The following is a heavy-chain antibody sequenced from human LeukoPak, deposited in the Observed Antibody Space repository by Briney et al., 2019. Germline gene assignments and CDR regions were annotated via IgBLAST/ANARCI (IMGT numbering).Heavy chain of an antibody. V-gene: IGHV4-34*01. CDR1: GGSFSGYY. J-gene: IGHJ6*03. CDR3: ARVKAAAGWGYYYYYYMDV. Sequence: PSETLSLTCAVYGGSFSGYYWSWIRQPPGKGLERIGEINHSGSTNYNPSLKSRVTISVDTSKNQFSLKLSSVTAADTAVYYCARVKAAAGWGYYYYYYMDVWGKGTTVTVSS. D-gene: IGHD6-13*01. CDR2: INHSGST.